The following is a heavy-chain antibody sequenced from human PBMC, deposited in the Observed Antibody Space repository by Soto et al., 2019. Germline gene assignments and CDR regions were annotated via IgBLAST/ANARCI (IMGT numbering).Heavy chain of an antibody. D-gene: IGHD5-18*01. CDR2: IIPIFGTA. Sequence: SVKVSCKASGGTFSSYAISWVRQAPGQGLEWMGGIIPIFGTANYAQKFQGRVTITADESTSTAYMELSSLRSEDTAVYYCAREGRQDTAMVKSDYYYYGMDVWGQGTTVTVSS. CDR1: GGTFSSYA. CDR3: AREGRQDTAMVKSDYYYYGMDV. J-gene: IGHJ6*02. V-gene: IGHV1-69*13.